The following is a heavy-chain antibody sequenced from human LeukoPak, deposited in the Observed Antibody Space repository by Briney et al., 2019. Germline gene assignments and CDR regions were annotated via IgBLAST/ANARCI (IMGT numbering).Heavy chain of an antibody. Sequence: PGGSLRLSCAASGFTFSSYAMSWVRRAPGKGLEWVSAISGSGGSTYYADSVKGRFTISRDNAKNSLYLQMNSLRAEDTAVYYCARDPSRFSYYYYMDVWGKGTTVTVSS. D-gene: IGHD3-3*01. CDR1: GFTFSSYA. J-gene: IGHJ6*03. CDR3: ARDPSRFSYYYYMDV. V-gene: IGHV3-23*01. CDR2: ISGSGGST.